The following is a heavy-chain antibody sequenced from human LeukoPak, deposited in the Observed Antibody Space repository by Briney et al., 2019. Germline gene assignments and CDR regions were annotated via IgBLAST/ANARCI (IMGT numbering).Heavy chain of an antibody. Sequence: PGGSRRLSCAASGFTFSSYAMSWVRQAPGKGREWVSAISGSGGSTYYADSVKGRFTISRDNSKNTLYLQMNSLRAEDTAVYYCAKFLPTHIVVANYYFDYWGQGTLVTVSS. V-gene: IGHV3-23*01. CDR1: GFTFSSYA. CDR3: AKFLPTHIVVANYYFDY. CDR2: ISGSGGST. D-gene: IGHD2-21*01. J-gene: IGHJ4*02.